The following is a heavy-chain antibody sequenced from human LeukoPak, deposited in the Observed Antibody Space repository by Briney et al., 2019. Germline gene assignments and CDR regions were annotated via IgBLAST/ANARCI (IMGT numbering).Heavy chain of an antibody. CDR2: ISYDGSNK. V-gene: IGHV3-30-3*01. CDR3: AREWRYCSGGSCYLLYYYYGMDV. J-gene: IGHJ6*02. D-gene: IGHD2-15*01. CDR1: GFTFSSYA. Sequence: GGSLRLSCAASGFTFSSYAMHWVRQAPGKGLEWVAVISYDGSNKYYTDSVKGRFTISRDNSKNTLYLQMNSLRAEDTAVYYCAREWRYCSGGSCYLLYYYYGMDVWGQGTTVTVSS.